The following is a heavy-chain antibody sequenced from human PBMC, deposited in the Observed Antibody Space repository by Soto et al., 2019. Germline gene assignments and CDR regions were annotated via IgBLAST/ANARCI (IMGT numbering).Heavy chain of an antibody. J-gene: IGHJ5*02. D-gene: IGHD6-19*01. V-gene: IGHV3-74*01. CDR3: VRDRIAVAGNGHNWFDP. CDR1: GFSFSTYW. CDR2: INNDGRSI. Sequence: PVGSLRLSCVGSGFSFSTYWMHWVRQTPGKGLVWVSRINNDGRSISYADSVKGRFTISRDNAKNTLYLQMNSLRAEDTAVYHCVRDRIAVAGNGHNWFDPWGQGTLVTVSS.